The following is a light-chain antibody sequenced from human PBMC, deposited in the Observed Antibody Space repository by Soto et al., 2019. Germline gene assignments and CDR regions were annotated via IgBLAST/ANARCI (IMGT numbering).Light chain of an antibody. CDR1: QSVGGN. CDR2: GAS. Sequence: EVVMTQSPATLSVSPGERATLSGRASQSVGGNLAWYQQKPGQAPRLLIYGASTRATGIPARFSGSGSGTELTLTISSLQSEDFAVYFCQQYINWPLTFGGGTKVEIK. J-gene: IGKJ4*01. CDR3: QQYINWPLT. V-gene: IGKV3-15*01.